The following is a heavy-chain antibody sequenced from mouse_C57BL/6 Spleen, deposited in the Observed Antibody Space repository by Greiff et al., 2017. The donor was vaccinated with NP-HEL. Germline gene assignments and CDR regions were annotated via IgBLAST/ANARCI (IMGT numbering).Heavy chain of an antibody. D-gene: IGHD2-4*01. Sequence: VQLVESGPELVKPGASVKISCKASGYAFSSSWMNWVKQRPGKGLEWIGRIYPGDGDTNYNGKFKGKATLTADKSSSTAYMQLSSLTSEDSAVYFCARPDYVDVWYFDVWGTGTTVTVSS. J-gene: IGHJ1*03. CDR3: ARPDYVDVWYFDV. CDR1: GYAFSSSW. CDR2: IYPGDGDT. V-gene: IGHV1-82*01.